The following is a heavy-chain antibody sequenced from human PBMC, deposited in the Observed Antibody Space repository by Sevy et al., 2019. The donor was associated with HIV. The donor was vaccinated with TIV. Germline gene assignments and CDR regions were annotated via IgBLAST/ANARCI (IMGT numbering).Heavy chain of an antibody. CDR3: ARGVTMIVATPYYYYGMDV. D-gene: IGHD3-22*01. CDR1: GFTVSSNY. J-gene: IGHJ6*02. Sequence: GGSLRLSCAASGFTVSSNYMSWVRQAPGKGLEWASVIYSCGSTYYADTVKGRFTISRDNSKNTLYLQMNSLRAEDTAVYYCARGVTMIVATPYYYYGMDVWGQGTTVTVSS. CDR2: IYSCGST. V-gene: IGHV3-53*01.